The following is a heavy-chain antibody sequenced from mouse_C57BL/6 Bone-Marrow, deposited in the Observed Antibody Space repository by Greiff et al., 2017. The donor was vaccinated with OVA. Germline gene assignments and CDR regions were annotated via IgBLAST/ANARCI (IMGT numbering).Heavy chain of an antibody. D-gene: IGHD2-1*01. Sequence: EVQLKQSGPELVKPGASVKIPCKASGYTFTDYNMDWVKQSHGKRLEWIGDINPNNGGTIYNQKFKSKATLTVDKSSSTAYLDLRSLTSEDTAVYYCARKGTRVIDTGYFDYWGKGTTLTVSS. CDR2: INPNNGGT. V-gene: IGHV1-18*01. CDR1: GYTFTDYN. J-gene: IGHJ2*01. CDR3: ARKGTRVIDTGYFDY.